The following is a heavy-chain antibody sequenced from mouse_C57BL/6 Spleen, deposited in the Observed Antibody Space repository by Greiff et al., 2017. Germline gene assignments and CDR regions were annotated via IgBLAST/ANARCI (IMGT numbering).Heavy chain of an antibody. CDR2: IHPNSGST. V-gene: IGHV1-64*01. D-gene: IGHD6-2*01. Sequence: QVQLQQPGAELVKPGASVTLSCTASGYTFTSYCMHWVKQRPGQGLEWIGMIHPNSGSTNYTEQFKSKSKVTVKKSSSTTKMQLSSLTSEDSAVYYCARGASHFDYWGQGTTLTVSS. J-gene: IGHJ2*01. CDR3: ARGASHFDY. CDR1: GYTFTSYC.